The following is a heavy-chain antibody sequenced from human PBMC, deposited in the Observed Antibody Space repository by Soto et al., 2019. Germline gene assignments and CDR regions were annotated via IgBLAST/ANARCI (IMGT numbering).Heavy chain of an antibody. CDR3: AHRPREYTYGTFDH. V-gene: IGHV2-5*02. Sequence: QITLKESGPTLVKPTQTLTLTCTFSGFSLRTSGVGVGWIRQPPGKALEWLALIYWDDDKRYSPSLKSRLTITKDTSKNQVVLTMTNMDPVDTATYYCAHRPREYTYGTFDHWGQGTLVTVSS. CDR2: IYWDDDK. J-gene: IGHJ4*02. D-gene: IGHD5-18*01. CDR1: GFSLRTSGVG.